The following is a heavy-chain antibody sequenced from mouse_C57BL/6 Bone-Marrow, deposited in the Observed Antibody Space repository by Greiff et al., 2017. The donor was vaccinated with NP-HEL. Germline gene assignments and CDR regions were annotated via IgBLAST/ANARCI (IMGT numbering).Heavy chain of an antibody. CDR2: INPSNGGT. V-gene: IGHV1-53*01. CDR3: ARLRGGYVWYFDV. Sequence: QVQLKQPGTELVKPGASVKLSCKASGYTFTSYWMHWVKQRPGQGLEWIGNINPSNGGTNYNEKFKSKATLTVDKSSSTAYMQLSSLTSEDSAVYYCARLRGGYVWYFDVWGTGTTVTVSS. D-gene: IGHD2-2*01. J-gene: IGHJ1*03. CDR1: GYTFTSYW.